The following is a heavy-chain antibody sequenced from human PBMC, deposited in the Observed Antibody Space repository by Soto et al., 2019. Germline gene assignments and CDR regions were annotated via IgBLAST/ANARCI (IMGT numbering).Heavy chain of an antibody. Sequence: EVQLVESGGGLVQPGRSLRLSCTASGFTFGDYGMSWVRQAPGKGLEWVCFIRSKVYGGTTEYAASVKGRFTISRDDSKSIAYLQMSSLKTEDTAVYYCTRDIYDILTGYLSPSYFDYWGQGTLVTVSS. CDR3: TRDIYDILTGYLSPSYFDY. CDR1: GFTFGDYG. D-gene: IGHD3-9*01. J-gene: IGHJ4*02. CDR2: IRSKVYGGTT. V-gene: IGHV3-49*04.